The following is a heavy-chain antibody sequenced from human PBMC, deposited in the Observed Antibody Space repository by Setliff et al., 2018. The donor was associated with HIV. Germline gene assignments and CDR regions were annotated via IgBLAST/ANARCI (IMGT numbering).Heavy chain of an antibody. CDR3: ARGNSSWYWAYYYYGMDV. J-gene: IGHJ6*02. CDR1: GASINSGSYY. Sequence: SETLSLTCSVSGASINSGSYYWTWIRQPPGKGLEWIGYIYYSGSTNYNPSLKSRVTISVDTSKNQFSLKLSSVTAADTAVYYCARGNSSWYWAYYYYGMDVWGQGTTVTVSS. CDR2: IYYSGST. V-gene: IGHV4-61*01. D-gene: IGHD6-13*01.